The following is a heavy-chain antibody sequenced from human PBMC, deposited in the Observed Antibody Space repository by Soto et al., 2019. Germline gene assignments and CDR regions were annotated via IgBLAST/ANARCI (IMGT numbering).Heavy chain of an antibody. CDR3: AREGQAPYYYYGMDV. J-gene: IGHJ6*02. Sequence: VQVVPSGDEVKKPVASVKGYCKASGYTFTNYGFSWVRQAPGQGLECMGWISVYNGNTKYAEKFQGRVTMTTDTSTSTAHMELRSLRSDDTAVYYCAREGQAPYYYYGMDVWGQGTEVTVSS. V-gene: IGHV1-18*01. CDR1: GYTFTNYG. CDR2: ISVYNGNT.